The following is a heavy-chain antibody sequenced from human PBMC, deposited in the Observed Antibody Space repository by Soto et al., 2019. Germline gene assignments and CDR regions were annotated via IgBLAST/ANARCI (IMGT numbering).Heavy chain of an antibody. CDR2: INHSGST. Sequence: SETLSLTCAVYGGSFSGYYWSWIRQPPGKGLEWIGEINHSGSTNYNPSLKSRVTISVDTSKNQFSLKLSSVTAADTAVYYCARGLVGYYGSGTQFDYWGQGTLVTVSS. D-gene: IGHD3-10*01. J-gene: IGHJ4*02. CDR3: ARGLVGYYGSGTQFDY. V-gene: IGHV4-34*01. CDR1: GGSFSGYY.